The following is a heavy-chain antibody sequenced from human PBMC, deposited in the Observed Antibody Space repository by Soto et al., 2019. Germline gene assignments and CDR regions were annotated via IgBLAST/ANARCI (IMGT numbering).Heavy chain of an antibody. V-gene: IGHV3-48*01. CDR2: ISIGGGFI. J-gene: IGHJ3*01. CDR3: VRYDWWGFDF. D-gene: IGHD2-8*02. CDR1: GFTLSNYA. Sequence: EVQLVESGGNLVQPGGSRTLSCSASGFTLSNYAMNWVRQAPGKGLEWVSYISIGGGFIFYSDSVKGRFTISRDDAKNSLSILYNTLRGEGSGLCYWVRYDWWGFDFWGQGTMVTVSS.